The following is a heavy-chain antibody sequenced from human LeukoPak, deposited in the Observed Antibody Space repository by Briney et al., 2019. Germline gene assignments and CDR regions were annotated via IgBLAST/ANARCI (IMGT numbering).Heavy chain of an antibody. Sequence: SVKVSCKASGGTFSSYAISWVRQAPGQGLEWMGRIIPILGIANYAQKFQGRVTITAEKSTSTAYMELSSLRSEDTAVYYCARGPLRAGGDYWGQGTLVTVSS. J-gene: IGHJ4*02. D-gene: IGHD4-23*01. CDR1: GGTFSSYA. CDR2: IIPILGIA. CDR3: ARGPLRAGGDY. V-gene: IGHV1-69*04.